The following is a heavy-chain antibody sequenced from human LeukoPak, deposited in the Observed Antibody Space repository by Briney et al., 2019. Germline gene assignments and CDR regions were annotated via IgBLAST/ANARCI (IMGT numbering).Heavy chain of an antibody. CDR2: IYNIGTT. CDR3: ARLIAAPGDY. J-gene: IGHJ4*02. D-gene: IGHD6-13*01. V-gene: IGHV3-66*02. CDR1: GFTVSSYH. Sequence: HPGGSLRLSCAASGFTVSSYHMSWVRQAPGKGLEWVSVIYNIGTTFYAESVKGRFTISRDNSKNMLYLQMNSLRAEDTAVYYCARLIAAPGDYSGQGTLVTVSS.